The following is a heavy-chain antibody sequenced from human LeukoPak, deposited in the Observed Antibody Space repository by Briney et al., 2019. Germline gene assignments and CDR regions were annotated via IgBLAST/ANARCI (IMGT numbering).Heavy chain of an antibody. V-gene: IGHV4-39*01. J-gene: IGHJ4*02. CDR3: ATGSGRTHATYYFDF. D-gene: IGHD6-25*01. CDR1: GGSISSSGHY. Sequence: SETLSLTCSVSGGSISSSGHYWGWIRQPLGGGLEYIGTISYSANTYYNPSLKSRVTMSVDTSKNQFSQKLNSVTAADTAMYYCATGSGRTHATYYFDFWAQGTLVTVSS. CDR2: ISYSANT.